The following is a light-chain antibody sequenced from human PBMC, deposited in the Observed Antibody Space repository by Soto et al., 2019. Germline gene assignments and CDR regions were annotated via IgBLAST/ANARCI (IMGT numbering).Light chain of an antibody. CDR3: HQSNNWPYT. Sequence: EILMTQSPATLSVSPGERATLSCRASQSVSHNLAWYQQKPGQAPRLLFYGASTRATGIPARFSGSGSGTDFTLPISSLQSEDFAVYYCHQSNNWPYTFGQGTKLEI. CDR2: GAS. J-gene: IGKJ2*01. CDR1: QSVSHN. V-gene: IGKV3-15*01.